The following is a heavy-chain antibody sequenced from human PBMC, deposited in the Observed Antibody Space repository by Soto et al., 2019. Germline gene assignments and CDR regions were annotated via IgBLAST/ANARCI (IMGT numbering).Heavy chain of an antibody. V-gene: IGHV3-23*01. CDR3: ARDYYYGDDSL. J-gene: IGHJ4*02. CDR2: ISGTGGST. Sequence: GGSLRLSCAASGFTFSSYAMSWVRQTPGKGLEWVSTISGTGGSTYYPDSVKGRFTISRDNSKNTVYLQMNSLRAEDAAVYYCARDYYYGDDSLWGQGTLVTVSS. D-gene: IGHD2-21*01. CDR1: GFTFSSYA.